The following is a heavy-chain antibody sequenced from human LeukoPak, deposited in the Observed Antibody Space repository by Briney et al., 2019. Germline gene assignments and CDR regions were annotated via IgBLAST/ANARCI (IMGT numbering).Heavy chain of an antibody. D-gene: IGHD3-22*01. Sequence: GSGPALVKPTQTLTLTCTFSGFSLTTSGMCVSWIRQPPGKALEWLARIDWDDDKYYTTSLKTRLTISKDTSKNQVVLTMTNMDPVDTATYYCARIRAHYYDTRGYYHDAFDIWGQGTMVTVSS. CDR2: IDWDDDK. J-gene: IGHJ3*02. V-gene: IGHV2-70*11. CDR3: ARIRAHYYDTRGYYHDAFDI. CDR1: GFSLTTSGMC.